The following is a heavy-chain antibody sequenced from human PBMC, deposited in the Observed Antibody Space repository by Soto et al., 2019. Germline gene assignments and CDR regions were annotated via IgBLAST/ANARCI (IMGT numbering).Heavy chain of an antibody. CDR1: GYSITSGYY. D-gene: IGHD3-22*01. CDR2: IYHSGKT. J-gene: IGHJ5*02. Sequence: QVQLRESGPGLVKPSESLSLTCAVSGYSITSGYYCGWVRQSPGKGLGWIGSIYHSGKTYYKPSLRSRVKISVDTAKNQFSLRLPSVTAADTAIYYCVTDKRVTMIGGWFDPWGQGTLVTVSS. V-gene: IGHV4-38-2*02. CDR3: VTDKRVTMIGGWFDP.